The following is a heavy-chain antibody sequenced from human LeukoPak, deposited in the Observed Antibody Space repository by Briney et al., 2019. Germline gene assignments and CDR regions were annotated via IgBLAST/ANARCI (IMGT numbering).Heavy chain of an antibody. V-gene: IGHV3-30*03. CDR1: GFTFSSYS. Sequence: PGGSLRLSCAASGFTFSSYSVNWVRQAPGKGLEWVAVISYDGSNKYYADSVKGRFTISRDNSKNTLYLQMNSLRAEDTAVYYCARDSSIVVVITSDFDYWGQGTLVTVSS. CDR2: ISYDGSNK. CDR3: ARDSSIVVVITSDFDY. D-gene: IGHD3-22*01. J-gene: IGHJ4*02.